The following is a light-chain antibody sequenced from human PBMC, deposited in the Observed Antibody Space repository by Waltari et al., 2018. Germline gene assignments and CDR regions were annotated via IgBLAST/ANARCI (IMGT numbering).Light chain of an antibody. CDR1: SSDAGSYNF. CDR2: EVT. CDR3: CSFASRIGV. J-gene: IGLJ2*01. V-gene: IGLV2-23*02. Sequence: QSALTQPASVSGSPGQSITISCTGTSSDAGSYNFVSWYQQHPGKAPKLIISEVTKRPSGVSNRFSGSKSGNTASLTISGLQADDEADYYRCSFASRIGVFGGGTKVTVL.